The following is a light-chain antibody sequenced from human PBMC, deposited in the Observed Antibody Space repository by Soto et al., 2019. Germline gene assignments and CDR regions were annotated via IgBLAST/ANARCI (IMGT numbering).Light chain of an antibody. Sequence: QPVLTQSPSASASLGASVKLTCTLSSGHSSYAIAWHQQQPEKGPRYLMKLNSDGSHSKGDGIPDRFSGSSSGAERYLTISSLQSADEADYYCQTWGTGIHYVFGTGTKLTV. CDR3: QTWGTGIHYV. J-gene: IGLJ1*01. CDR1: SGHSSYA. CDR2: LNSDGSH. V-gene: IGLV4-69*01.